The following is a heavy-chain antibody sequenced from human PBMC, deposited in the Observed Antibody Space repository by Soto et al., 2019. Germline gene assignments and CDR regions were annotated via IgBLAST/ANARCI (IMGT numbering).Heavy chain of an antibody. V-gene: IGHV3-23*01. Sequence: EVQLLESGGGLVQPGGSLRVSCAVSGFNFRSHAMSWVRQAPGKGLEWVSGISGHAGATYYTDSVKGRFTISRDNSKNTLFLQMNSLRAEDTAIYCCAKDWGTTGLGGCFDSWGQGTLVSVSS. J-gene: IGHJ5*01. CDR2: ISGHAGAT. CDR3: AKDWGTTGLGGCFDS. CDR1: GFNFRSHA. D-gene: IGHD1-1*01.